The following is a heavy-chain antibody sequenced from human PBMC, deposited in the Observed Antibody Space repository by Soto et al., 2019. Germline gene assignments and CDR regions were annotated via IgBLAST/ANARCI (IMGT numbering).Heavy chain of an antibody. Sequence: GGSLRLSCAASGFTFSDYYMSWIRQAPGKGLEWVSYISSSGSTIYYADSVKGRFTISRDNAKNSLYLQMNSLRAEDTAVYYCARDKRDQRYCSGGSCYGYYYYMDVWGKGTTVTVSS. J-gene: IGHJ6*03. V-gene: IGHV3-11*01. CDR2: ISSSGSTI. D-gene: IGHD2-15*01. CDR1: GFTFSDYY. CDR3: ARDKRDQRYCSGGSCYGYYYYMDV.